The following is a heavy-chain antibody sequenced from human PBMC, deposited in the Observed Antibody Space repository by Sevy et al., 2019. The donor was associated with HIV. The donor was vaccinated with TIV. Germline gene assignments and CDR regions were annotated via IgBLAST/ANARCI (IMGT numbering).Heavy chain of an antibody. CDR3: ARQRGGWYEYDASDV. CDR1: DVSISSGTNY. CDR2: IYYSGTT. V-gene: IGHV4-39*01. D-gene: IGHD6-19*01. J-gene: IGHJ3*01. Sequence: SETLSLTGTVSDVSISSGTNYWGWIRQPPGKGLEWIGSIYYSGTTYYNPSLKSRVTMSASTSMNQFSLKLSSVTVADKAVYYCARQRGGWYEYDASDVWGQGTLVTVSS.